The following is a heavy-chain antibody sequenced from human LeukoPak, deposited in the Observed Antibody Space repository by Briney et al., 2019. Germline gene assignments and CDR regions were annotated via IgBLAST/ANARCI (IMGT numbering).Heavy chain of an antibody. Sequence: SVKVSCKASGGTFSSYAISWVRQAPGQGLEWMGGIIPIFGTANYAQKFQGRVTITADESTSTAYMELSSLRSEDTAVYYCARDLVGATKEGNWFDPWGQGTLVTVSS. V-gene: IGHV1-69*13. CDR2: IIPIFGTA. CDR1: GGTFSSYA. D-gene: IGHD1-26*01. J-gene: IGHJ5*02. CDR3: ARDLVGATKEGNWFDP.